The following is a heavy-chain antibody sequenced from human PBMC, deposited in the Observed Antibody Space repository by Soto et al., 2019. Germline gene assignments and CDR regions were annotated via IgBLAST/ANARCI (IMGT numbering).Heavy chain of an antibody. D-gene: IGHD3-22*01. V-gene: IGHV4-30-4*01. J-gene: IGHJ4*02. CDR3: ARVRNYYDSSRLDY. Sequence: PSETLSLTCTVSGGSISSGDYYWSWIRQPPGKGLEWIGYIYYSGSTYYNPSLKSRVTISVDTSKNQFSLKLSSVTAADTAVYYCARVRNYYDSSRLDYWGQGTLLTVSS. CDR1: GGSISSGDYY. CDR2: IYYSGST.